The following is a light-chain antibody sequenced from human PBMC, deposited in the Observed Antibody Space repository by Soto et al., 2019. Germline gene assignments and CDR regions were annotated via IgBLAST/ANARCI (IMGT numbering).Light chain of an antibody. V-gene: IGLV2-14*01. J-gene: IGLJ1*01. CDR2: EVS. CDR3: FSFTTSNTHV. Sequence: QSALTQPASVSGSPGQSITISCTGTSSDVGAYNYVSWFQQHPDKAPKLMIYEVSNRPSGVSNRFSGSKSDNAASLTISGLQAEDEAYYFCFSFTTSNTHVFGTGTKLTVL. CDR1: SSDVGAYNY.